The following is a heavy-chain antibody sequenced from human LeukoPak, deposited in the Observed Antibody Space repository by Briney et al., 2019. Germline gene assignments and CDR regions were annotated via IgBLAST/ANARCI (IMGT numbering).Heavy chain of an antibody. V-gene: IGHV3-23*01. Sequence: GGSLRLSCVASGFTFSDYAMTWVRQAPGKGLEWVSAISGSGGSTYYADSVEGRFSISRDNSRNTLFLRMNSLRAEDSAVYYCAKDSRSGSSNPDYWGQGALVIVSS. D-gene: IGHD6-6*01. J-gene: IGHJ4*02. CDR3: AKDSRSGSSNPDY. CDR1: GFTFSDYA. CDR2: ISGSGGST.